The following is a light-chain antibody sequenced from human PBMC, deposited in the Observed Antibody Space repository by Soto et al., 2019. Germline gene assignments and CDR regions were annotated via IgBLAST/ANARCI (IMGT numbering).Light chain of an antibody. CDR2: GAS. Sequence: EIVLTQSPGTLSLSPGERATLSCRASQSVSSSYLAWYQQKPGQAPRLLIYGASSRATGIPDRFSGSGSETHFALTISRLEPEDFAVYYCHQYGGALLFAFGPGTKVHIK. CDR3: HQYGGALLFA. V-gene: IGKV3-20*01. J-gene: IGKJ3*01. CDR1: QSVSSSY.